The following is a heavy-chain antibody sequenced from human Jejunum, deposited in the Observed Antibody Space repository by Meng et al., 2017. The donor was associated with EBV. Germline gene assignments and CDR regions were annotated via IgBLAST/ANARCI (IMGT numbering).Heavy chain of an antibody. Sequence: HLQLRESGPGLVKPSETLPLTCTVSGGSISSSSYYWGWIRQPPGKGLEWIGTYYNSGSTYYNPSLKSRVTISVDTSKNQFSLKLISVTAADTAAYYCARQGPSGRTFDYWGQGTLVTVSS. CDR1: GGSISSSSYY. CDR2: YYNSGST. V-gene: IGHV4-39*01. J-gene: IGHJ4*02. D-gene: IGHD1-26*01. CDR3: ARQGPSGRTFDY.